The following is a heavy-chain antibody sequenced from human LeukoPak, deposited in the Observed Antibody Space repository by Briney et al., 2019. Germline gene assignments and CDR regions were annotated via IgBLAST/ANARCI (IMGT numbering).Heavy chain of an antibody. D-gene: IGHD1-26*01. CDR2: ISYDGSNK. J-gene: IGHJ5*02. CDR3: ARDNSVGDVAWWFDP. CDR1: GFTFSSYG. Sequence: GGSLRLSCAASGFTFSSYGMHWVRQAPGKGLEWVAVISYDGSNKYYADSVKGRFTISRDNSKNTLYLQMNSLRSEDTAVYYCARDNSVGDVAWWFDPWGQGTLVTVSS. V-gene: IGHV3-30*03.